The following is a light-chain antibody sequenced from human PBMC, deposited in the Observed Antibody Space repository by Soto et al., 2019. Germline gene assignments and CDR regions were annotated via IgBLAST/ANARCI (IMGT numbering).Light chain of an antibody. V-gene: IGKV3-20*01. Sequence: EIVLTQSPGTLSLSSGERATLSCRASQSVSSNYLAWYQQKPGQSPRLVIYGASSRASGIPDRFSGSGSGTDFTLTISRLEPEDFAVDFCQQYGSSPLTFGGGTKVEIK. CDR3: QQYGSSPLT. J-gene: IGKJ4*01. CDR1: QSVSSNY. CDR2: GAS.